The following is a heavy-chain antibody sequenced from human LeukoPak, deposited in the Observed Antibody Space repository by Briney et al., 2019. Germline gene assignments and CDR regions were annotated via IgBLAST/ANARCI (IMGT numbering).Heavy chain of an antibody. CDR3: ARVRGPTVTTMYFDY. D-gene: IGHD4-17*01. CDR2: ISPGSTTI. J-gene: IGHJ4*02. V-gene: IGHV3-48*01. Sequence: PGGSLRLSCAASGFTFVSHGMIWVRQAPGKGLEWLSYISPGSTTINSADSVKDRFTTSRDKAKSSLFLQMNSLRAEDTAVYYCARVRGPTVTTMYFDYWGQGALVTVPS. CDR1: GFTFVSHG.